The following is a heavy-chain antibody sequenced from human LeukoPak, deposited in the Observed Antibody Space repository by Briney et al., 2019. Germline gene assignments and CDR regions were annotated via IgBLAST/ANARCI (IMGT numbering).Heavy chain of an antibody. CDR2: ISYDGSNK. V-gene: IGHV3-30*18. D-gene: IGHD1-26*01. J-gene: IGHJ3*02. CDR1: GFTFSGYG. CDR3: AKDRLGGSYYLGAFDI. Sequence: GGSLRLSCAASGFTFSGYGMHWVRQAPGKGLEWVAVISYDGSNKYYADSVKGRFTISRDNSKNTLYLQMNSLRAEDTAVYYCAKDRLGGSYYLGAFDIWGQGTMVTVSS.